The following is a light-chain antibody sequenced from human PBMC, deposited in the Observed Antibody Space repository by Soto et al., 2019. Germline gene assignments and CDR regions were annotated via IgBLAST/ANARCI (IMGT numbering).Light chain of an antibody. V-gene: IGKV1-39*01. J-gene: IGKJ5*01. Sequence: DLQITHSPSSLSVPVSPRVSLTCRASQSIGKHLNWYQQKPGKATKFLIYYVSNLQSGVPSRCSGSGSGTDFTLTIDSLQPEDVATYYCQKGYTSSITFGQGTRLEI. CDR3: QKGYTSSIT. CDR2: YVS. CDR1: QSIGKH.